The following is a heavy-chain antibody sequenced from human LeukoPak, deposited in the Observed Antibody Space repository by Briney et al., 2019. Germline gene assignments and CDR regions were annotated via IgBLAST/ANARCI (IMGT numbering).Heavy chain of an antibody. V-gene: IGHV4-34*01. Sequence: SETLSLTCAVYGGSFSGYYWSWIRQPPGKGLEWIGKINHSGSTNYNPSLKSRVTISVDTSKNQFSLKLSSVTAADTAVYYCARRYDFRRGYFQHWGQGTLVTVSS. J-gene: IGHJ1*01. CDR1: GGSFSGYY. D-gene: IGHD3-3*01. CDR2: INHSGST. CDR3: ARRYDFRRGYFQH.